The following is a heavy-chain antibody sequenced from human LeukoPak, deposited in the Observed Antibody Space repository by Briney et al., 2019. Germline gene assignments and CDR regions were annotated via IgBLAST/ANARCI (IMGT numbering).Heavy chain of an antibody. Sequence: SVKVSCKASGGTFSSYALSWVRQAPGQGVEWMGGIIPLFGIANYAQRFQGRVTITTDESTITAYMELSSLRSEDTAVYYCARGAVIAARPGSYYYYYMDVWGKGTTVTVSS. CDR2: IIPLFGIA. D-gene: IGHD6-6*01. CDR1: GGTFSSYA. J-gene: IGHJ6*03. CDR3: ARGAVIAARPGSYYYYYMDV. V-gene: IGHV1-69*05.